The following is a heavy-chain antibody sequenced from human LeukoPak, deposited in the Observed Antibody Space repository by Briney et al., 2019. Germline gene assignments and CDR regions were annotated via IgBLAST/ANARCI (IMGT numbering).Heavy chain of an antibody. D-gene: IGHD2-2*01. CDR2: ISAYNGNT. CDR1: GYTFTSYG. CDR3: AREGVTWVVPAATNYYYYYMDV. Sequence: ASVTVSFTASGYTFTSYGISWVRQAPGQGIEWMGWISAYNGNTNYAQKPQGRVTMTTDTSTSTAYMELRSLRSDDTAVYYCAREGVTWVVPAATNYYYYYMDVWGKGTTVTVYS. V-gene: IGHV1-18*01. J-gene: IGHJ6*03.